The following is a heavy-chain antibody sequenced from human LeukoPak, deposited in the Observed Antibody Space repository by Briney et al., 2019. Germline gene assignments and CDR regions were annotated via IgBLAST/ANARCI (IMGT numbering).Heavy chain of an antibody. CDR2: IYSGGST. V-gene: IGHV3-66*01. Sequence: GGSLRLSCAASGFTVSSNYMSWVRQAPGKGLEWVSVIYSGGSTYYADSVKGRFTISRDNSKNTLYLQMNSLRAEDTAVYYCARDRVGDYEGFFDYWGQGTLVTVSS. D-gene: IGHD4-17*01. CDR3: ARDRVGDYEGFFDY. J-gene: IGHJ4*02. CDR1: GFTVSSNY.